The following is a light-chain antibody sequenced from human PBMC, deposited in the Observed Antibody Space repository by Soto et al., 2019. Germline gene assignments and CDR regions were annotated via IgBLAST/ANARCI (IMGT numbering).Light chain of an antibody. CDR3: QQYYNWPLEYT. J-gene: IGKJ2*01. Sequence: EIVMTQSPGTLSVSPGERVTLSCRASQSVSSKVDWYQQKPGQAPRLLIFTASLRATGVPARFSGSGSGTEFTLTISSLQSEDFAVYWCQQYYNWPLEYTFGQGTKLEI. V-gene: IGKV3-15*01. CDR1: QSVSSK. CDR2: TAS.